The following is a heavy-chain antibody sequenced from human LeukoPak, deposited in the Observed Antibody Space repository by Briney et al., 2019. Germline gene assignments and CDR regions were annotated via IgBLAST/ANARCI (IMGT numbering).Heavy chain of an antibody. J-gene: IGHJ6*02. CDR3: ARVIGASHYYYYGMDV. V-gene: IGHV3-21*01. CDR1: GFTFSTYN. D-gene: IGHD3-3*01. CDR2: ISNSGTYI. Sequence: GGSLRLSCAASGFTFSTYNMNWVRQAPGKGLEWVSAISNSGTYIYYADSLKGRFTISRDNAKNSLYLQMNSLRAEDTAVYYCARVIGASHYYYYGMDVWGQGTTVTVSS.